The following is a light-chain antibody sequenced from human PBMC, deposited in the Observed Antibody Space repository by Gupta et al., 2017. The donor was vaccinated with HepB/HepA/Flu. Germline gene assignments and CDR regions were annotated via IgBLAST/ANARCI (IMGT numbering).Light chain of an antibody. J-gene: IGLJ2*01. V-gene: IGLV2-11*01. CDR2: HVT. Sequence: QSALTPPRPVSGSPGQSLTISCTGTNRDVGGYNYVSWYQQHPGKAPRLMAYHVTVRPSGVPDRFSGSKSGNTASLTISGLQPQDEADYYCCSFAGSHTYVFGGGTKVTVL. CDR1: NRDVGGYNY. CDR3: CSFAGSHTYV.